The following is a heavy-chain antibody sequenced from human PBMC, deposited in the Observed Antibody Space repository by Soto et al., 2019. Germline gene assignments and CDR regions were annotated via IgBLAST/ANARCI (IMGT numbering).Heavy chain of an antibody. CDR2: IYYSGST. CDR1: GGSISSGGYY. J-gene: IGHJ6*02. Sequence: QVQLQESGPGLVKPSQTLSLTCTVSGGSISSGGYYWSWIRQHPGKGLEWIGYIYYSGSTYYNPSLQRRVTISVDTSKNQFSLKLSSVTAADTAVYYCARDIPTRHYGMDVWGQGTTVTVSS. CDR3: ARDIPTRHYGMDV. V-gene: IGHV4-31*03.